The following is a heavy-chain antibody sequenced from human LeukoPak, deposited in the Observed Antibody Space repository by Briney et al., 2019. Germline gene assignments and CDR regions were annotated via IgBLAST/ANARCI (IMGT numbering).Heavy chain of an antibody. CDR2: ISWNSGSI. V-gene: IGHV3-9*01. Sequence: GGSLRLSCAASGFTFDDYAMHWVRQAPGKGLEWVSGISWNSGSIGYADSVKGRFTISSDNAKNSLYLQMNSLRAEDTALYYCAKDSADWGQGTLVTVSS. CDR3: AKDSAD. CDR1: GFTFDDYA. J-gene: IGHJ4*02.